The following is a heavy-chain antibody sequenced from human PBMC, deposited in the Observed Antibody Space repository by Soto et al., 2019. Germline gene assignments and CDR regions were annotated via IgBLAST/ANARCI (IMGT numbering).Heavy chain of an antibody. J-gene: IGHJ4*02. CDR2: MYYGGST. CDR3: ARIDLNFGVGYCGGGSCYFAY. D-gene: IGHD2-15*01. V-gene: IGHV4-39*01. Sequence: QLQLQESGPGLVKPSEALSLTCTVSGASINSGFYWAWIRQPPGKGLQWIGSMYYGGSTYYNPSLKSRVTMSVGTSKNKFSLKLRSVTAADTAVYYCARIDLNFGVGYCGGGSCYFAYRGQGTLFTVAS. CDR1: GASINSGFY.